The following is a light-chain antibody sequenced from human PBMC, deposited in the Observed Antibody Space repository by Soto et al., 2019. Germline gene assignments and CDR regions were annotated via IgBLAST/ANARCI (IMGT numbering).Light chain of an antibody. Sequence: DIQMTQSPSSLSASVGDRFTITCRASQGIRNDLGWYQQKPGKAPKRLIYAASTLQSGVPSRFSGSGSGTEFTLTISSLQPDDLATYYCQHYSAFSVTFGQGTKV. V-gene: IGKV1-17*01. J-gene: IGKJ1*01. CDR2: AAS. CDR3: QHYSAFSVT. CDR1: QGIRND.